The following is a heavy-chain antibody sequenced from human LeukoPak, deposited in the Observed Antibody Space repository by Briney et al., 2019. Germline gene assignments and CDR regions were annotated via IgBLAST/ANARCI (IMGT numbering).Heavy chain of an antibody. D-gene: IGHD4-17*01. CDR1: GGSFSGYY. V-gene: IGHV4-59*01. CDR2: IYYSGST. Sequence: SETLSLSCAVYGGSFSGYYWSWIRQPPGKGLEWIGYIYYSGSTNYNPSLKSRVTISVDTSKNQFSLKLSSVTAADTAVYYCARDFGYYGDPYWFDPWGQGTLVTVST. CDR3: ARDFGYYGDPYWFDP. J-gene: IGHJ5*02.